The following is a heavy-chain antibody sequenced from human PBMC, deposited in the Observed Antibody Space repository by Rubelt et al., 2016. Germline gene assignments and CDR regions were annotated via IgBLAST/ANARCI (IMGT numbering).Heavy chain of an antibody. V-gene: IGHV3-11*06. Sequence: GRFTISRDNAKNSLYLQMNSLRAEDTAVYYCARDSPIAAAGTSADLTPLYWGQGTLVTVSS. CDR3: ARDSPIAAAGTSADLTPLY. D-gene: IGHD6-13*01. J-gene: IGHJ4*02.